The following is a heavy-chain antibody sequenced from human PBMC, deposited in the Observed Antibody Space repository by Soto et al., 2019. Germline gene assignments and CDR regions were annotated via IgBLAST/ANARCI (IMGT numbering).Heavy chain of an antibody. Sequence: DVQLVESGGGLIQPGESLRLSCAAFGLTVSGTKYVAWVRQAPGKGLQWVSALYDVFGSFYADSVKGRFTTSSDRSKSTVYLQMNDLRPDDTAVYYCASWNEREHAYDVWGQGTTVIVSS. J-gene: IGHJ3*01. CDR2: LYDVFGS. CDR1: GLTVSGTKY. CDR3: ASWNEREHAYDV. D-gene: IGHD1-1*01. V-gene: IGHV3-53*01.